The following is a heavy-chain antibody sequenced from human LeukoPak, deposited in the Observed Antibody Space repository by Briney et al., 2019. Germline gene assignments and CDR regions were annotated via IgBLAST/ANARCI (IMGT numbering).Heavy chain of an antibody. CDR3: ARGRVGSSSSAFDI. CDR1: GFSFITYY. J-gene: IGHJ3*02. Sequence: GGSLRLSCAASGFSFITYYMNWVRQAPGKGLEWVSSMSSTGSSTYYADLVKGRFTISRDSARNSLYLQMNNLRAEDTAVYYCARGRVGSSSSAFDIWGQGTMVTVSS. D-gene: IGHD6-6*01. V-gene: IGHV3-21*01. CDR2: MSSTGSST.